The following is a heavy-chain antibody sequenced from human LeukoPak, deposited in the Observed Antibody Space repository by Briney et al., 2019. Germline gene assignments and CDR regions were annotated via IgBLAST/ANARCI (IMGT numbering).Heavy chain of an antibody. V-gene: IGHV5-51*01. J-gene: IGHJ5*02. Sequence: GESLKISCKGSGYSFTSYWIGWVRQMPGKGLERMGIIYPGDSDTRYSPFFQGHVIISADKSISTAYMQWSSLKASDTAMYYCARIVGDYGDYGWFDPWGQGTLVTVSS. CDR2: IYPGDSDT. D-gene: IGHD4-17*01. CDR3: ARIVGDYGDYGWFDP. CDR1: GYSFTSYW.